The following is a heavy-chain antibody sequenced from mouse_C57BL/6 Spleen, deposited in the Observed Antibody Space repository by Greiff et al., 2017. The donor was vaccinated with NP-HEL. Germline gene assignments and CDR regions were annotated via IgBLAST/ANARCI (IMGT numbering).Heavy chain of an antibody. Sequence: EVMLVESGGDLVKPGGSLKLSCAASGFTFSSYGMSWVRQTPDKRLEWVATISSGGSYTYYPDSVKGRFTISRDNAKNTLYLQMSSLKSEDTAMYYCARHYYYGSSIYAMDYWGQGTSVTVSS. CDR3: ARHYYYGSSIYAMDY. V-gene: IGHV5-6*02. D-gene: IGHD1-1*01. CDR1: GFTFSSYG. J-gene: IGHJ4*01. CDR2: ISSGGSYT.